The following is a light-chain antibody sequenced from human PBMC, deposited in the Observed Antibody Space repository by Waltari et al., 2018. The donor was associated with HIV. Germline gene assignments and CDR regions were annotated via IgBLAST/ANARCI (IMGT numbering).Light chain of an antibody. V-gene: IGKV1D-16*01. J-gene: IGKJ5*01. CDR2: AAS. CDR1: QHVTRW. Sequence: DVQMTQSPSSLSASVGDRVTITCRASQHVTRWLAWYQQKPGKAPRSLIYAASSLQSGVPSRFSGSGGGTNFTLTISSLQPEDFATYYCQQYNSHPITFGQGTRLDLK. CDR3: QQYNSHPIT.